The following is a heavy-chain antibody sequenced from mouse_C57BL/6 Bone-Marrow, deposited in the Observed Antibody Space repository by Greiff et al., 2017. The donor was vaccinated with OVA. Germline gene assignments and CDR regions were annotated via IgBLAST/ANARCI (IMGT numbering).Heavy chain of an antibody. V-gene: IGHV1-15*01. CDR3: TRRPIYYYGSSFAY. D-gene: IGHD1-1*01. CDR2: IDPETGGT. J-gene: IGHJ3*01. CDR1: GYTFTDYE. Sequence: QVQLQQSGAELVRPGASVTLSCKASGYTFTDYEMHWVKQTPVHGLEWIGAIDPETGGTAYNQKFKGKAILTADKSSSTAYMGLRSLTSEDSAVYYCTRRPIYYYGSSFAYWGQGTLVTVSA.